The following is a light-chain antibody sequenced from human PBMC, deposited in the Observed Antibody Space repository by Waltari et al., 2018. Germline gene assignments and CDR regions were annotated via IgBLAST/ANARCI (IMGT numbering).Light chain of an antibody. V-gene: IGLV2-8*01. CDR3: SSDAVSNNFYD. CDR1: GSGGS. CDR2: EVS. Sequence: QSALTQPPSASGSPGQSVTIFCTGTGSGGSVSWYQHHPGKAPQLMIYEVSKRPSGVPDRFSGSKSGNTASLTVSGLQAEDEGDYYCSSDAVSNNFYDFGSGTKVTVL. J-gene: IGLJ1*01.